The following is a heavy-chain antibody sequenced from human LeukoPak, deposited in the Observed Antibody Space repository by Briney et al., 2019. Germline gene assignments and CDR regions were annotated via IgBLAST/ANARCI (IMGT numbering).Heavy chain of an antibody. Sequence: SETLSLTCTVSGGSISSGDYYWSWIRQPPGKGLEWIGYIYYSGSTYYNPSLKSRVTISVDTSKNQFSLKLSSVTAADTAVYYRARDRFLVTFDIWGQGTMVTVSS. V-gene: IGHV4-30-4*01. CDR3: ARDRFLVTFDI. D-gene: IGHD2/OR15-2a*01. CDR2: IYYSGST. J-gene: IGHJ3*02. CDR1: GGSISSGDYY.